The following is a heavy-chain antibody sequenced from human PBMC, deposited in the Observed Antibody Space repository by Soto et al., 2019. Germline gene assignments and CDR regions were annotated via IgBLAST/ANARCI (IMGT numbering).Heavy chain of an antibody. CDR1: GGSISSSSYY. D-gene: IGHD6-19*01. J-gene: IGHJ4*02. V-gene: IGHV4-39*01. Sequence: SETLSLTCTVSGGSISSSSYYWGWIRQPPGKGLEWIGSIYYSGSTYYNPSLKSRVTISVDTSKNQFSLKLSSVTAADTAVYYCARQIGSGWEDYWGQGTLVTVSS. CDR2: IYYSGST. CDR3: ARQIGSGWEDY.